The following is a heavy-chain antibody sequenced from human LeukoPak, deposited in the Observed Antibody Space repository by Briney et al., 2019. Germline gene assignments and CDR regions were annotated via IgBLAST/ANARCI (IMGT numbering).Heavy chain of an antibody. D-gene: IGHD2-2*01. CDR1: GGSISSSSYY. CDR3: ARDLDVVPAAMFQNRITGTGISDI. CDR2: IYYSGST. J-gene: IGHJ3*02. Sequence: SETLSLTCTVSGGSISSSSYYWGWIRQPPGKGLEWIGSIYYSGSTYYNPSLKSRVTISVDTSKNQFSLKLSSVTAADTAVYYCARDLDVVPAAMFQNRITGTGISDIWGQGTMVTVSS. V-gene: IGHV4-39*02.